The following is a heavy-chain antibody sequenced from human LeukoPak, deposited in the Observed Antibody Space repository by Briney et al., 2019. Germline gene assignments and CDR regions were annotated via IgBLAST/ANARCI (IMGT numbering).Heavy chain of an antibody. CDR3: ARDRDYYDSSGPYAFDI. CDR2: ISYDGSNK. D-gene: IGHD3-22*01. V-gene: IGHV3-30-3*01. J-gene: IGHJ3*02. Sequence: GGSLRLSCAASGFTFSSYAMHWVRQAPGKGLEWVALISYDGSNKYNADSVKGRFTISRDNSKNTLYLQMDSLGAEDTAVYYCARDRDYYDSSGPYAFDIWGQGTMVTVSS. CDR1: GFTFSSYA.